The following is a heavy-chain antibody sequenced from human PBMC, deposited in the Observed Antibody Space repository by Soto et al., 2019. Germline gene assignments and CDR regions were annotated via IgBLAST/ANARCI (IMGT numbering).Heavy chain of an antibody. CDR1: GYSFTSYW. Sequence: GESLKISCKGSGYSFTSYWIGWVRQMPGKGLEWMGIIYPGDSDTRYSPSFQGQVTISADKSISTAYLQWSSLKASDTAMYYCARAYCSGGSCYWFFDYWGQGTLVTVSS. V-gene: IGHV5-51*01. CDR2: IYPGDSDT. CDR3: ARAYCSGGSCYWFFDY. J-gene: IGHJ4*02. D-gene: IGHD2-15*01.